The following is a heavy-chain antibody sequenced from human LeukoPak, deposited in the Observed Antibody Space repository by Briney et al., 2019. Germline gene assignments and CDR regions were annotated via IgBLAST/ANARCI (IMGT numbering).Heavy chain of an antibody. CDR2: IYYSGST. J-gene: IGHJ4*02. D-gene: IGHD3-10*01. Sequence: PSETLSLTCTVSGGSISSYYWSWIRQPPGKGLEWIGYIYYSGSTNYNPSLKSRVTISVDTSKNQFSLKLSSVTAADTAVYYCARGAVLLWFGELPTFDYWGQGTLVTVSS. CDR3: ARGAVLLWFGELPTFDY. CDR1: GGSISSYY. V-gene: IGHV4-59*01.